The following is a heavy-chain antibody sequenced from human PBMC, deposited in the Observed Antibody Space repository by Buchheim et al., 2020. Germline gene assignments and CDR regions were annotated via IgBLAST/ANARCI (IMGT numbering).Heavy chain of an antibody. D-gene: IGHD3-3*01. J-gene: IGHJ4*02. CDR1: GFTFSDYY. V-gene: IGHV3-11*06. CDR3: ARDNQVTTSDY. Sequence: QVQLVESGGGLVKPGGSLRLSCAASGFTFSDYYMSWIRQAPGKGLEWVSYISSSMYTNDADSVKGRFTISRDNAKNFLYLEMNSLRAEDTAVYYCARDNQVTTSDYWSQGTL. CDR2: ISSSMYT.